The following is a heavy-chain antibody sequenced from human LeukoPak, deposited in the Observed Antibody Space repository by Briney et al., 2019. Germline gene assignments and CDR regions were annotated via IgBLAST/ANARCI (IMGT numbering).Heavy chain of an antibody. CDR2: IYYSGTT. V-gene: IGHV4-31*03. CDR3: ARGGSGSYYSVYYAVDV. J-gene: IGHJ6*02. D-gene: IGHD1-26*01. CDR1: GGSISSGGNL. Sequence: SSETLSLTCTVSGGSISSGGNLWSWIRQRPGKGLEWIGFIYYSGTTYSNPSLKSRVAISADTSKNEFSLKLNSLTAADTAVYYCARGGSGSYYSVYYAVDVWGQGTTVTVS.